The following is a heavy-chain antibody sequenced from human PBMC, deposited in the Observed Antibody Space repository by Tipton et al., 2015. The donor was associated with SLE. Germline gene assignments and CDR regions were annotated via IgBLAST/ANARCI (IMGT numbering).Heavy chain of an antibody. CDR3: ARLGYSFSYYYDIDV. D-gene: IGHD4-11*01. CDR2: IYYTGST. V-gene: IGHV4-59*02. Sequence: TLSLTCTVSGDSVINHYWSWIRQPPGKGLEWIGYIYYTGSTNYNPSLKSRVTISVDTSKNQFSLKLSSVTAADTAVYYCARLGYSFSYYYDIDVWGKGTTVTASS. J-gene: IGHJ6*03. CDR1: GDSVINHY.